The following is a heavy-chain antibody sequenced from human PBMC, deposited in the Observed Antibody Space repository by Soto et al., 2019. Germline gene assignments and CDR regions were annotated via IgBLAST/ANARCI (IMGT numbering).Heavy chain of an antibody. V-gene: IGHV3-23*01. J-gene: IGHJ6*02. CDR2: ISDSGGST. D-gene: IGHD2-21*01. Sequence: GGSLRLSCTASGFPFSSYAMSWVRQAPGKGLEWVSAISDSGGSTYYADSVSVKGRFTISRDNSKNTLYLQMNSLRAEDTAVYYCAKGIPGLYYYGMDVWGQGSTVTVSS. CDR3: AKGIPGLYYYGMDV. CDR1: GFPFSSYA.